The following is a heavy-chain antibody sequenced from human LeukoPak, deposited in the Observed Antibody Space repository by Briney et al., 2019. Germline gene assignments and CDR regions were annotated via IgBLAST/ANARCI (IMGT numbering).Heavy chain of an antibody. D-gene: IGHD3-3*01. CDR1: GFTFSRYA. Sequence: PGGSLRLSCAASGFTFSRYAMNWVRQAPGKGLEWVSGISGRGSSTYYADSVQGRFTISRDNSKNTLYLQMNSLRAEDTAVYYCAKEALNYDFWSGLSYYYYGMDVWGQGTTVTVS. CDR3: AKEALNYDFWSGLSYYYYGMDV. J-gene: IGHJ6*02. CDR2: ISGRGSST. V-gene: IGHV3-23*01.